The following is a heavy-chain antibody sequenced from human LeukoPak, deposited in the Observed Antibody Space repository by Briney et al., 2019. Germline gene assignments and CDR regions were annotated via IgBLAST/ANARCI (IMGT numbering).Heavy chain of an antibody. V-gene: IGHV4-39*01. D-gene: IGHD6-6*01. J-gene: IGHJ4*02. CDR3: ARRGPQYISSYYFDY. Sequence: SETLSLTCTVSGGSISSSSYYWGWIRQPPGKGLEWIGSIYYSGNTHYNPSLKSRVTISVDTSKNQFSLKLSSVTAADTAVYYCARRGPQYISSYYFDYWGQGTLVTVSS. CDR1: GGSISSSSYY. CDR2: IYYSGNT.